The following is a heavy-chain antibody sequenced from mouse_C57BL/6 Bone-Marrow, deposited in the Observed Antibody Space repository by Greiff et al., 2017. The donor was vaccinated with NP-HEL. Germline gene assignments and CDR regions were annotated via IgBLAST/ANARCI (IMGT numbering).Heavy chain of an antibody. V-gene: IGHV1-74*01. CDR2: IHPSDSDT. D-gene: IGHD2-14*01. Sequence: QVHVKQPGAELVKPGASVKVSCKASGYTFTSYWMHWVKQRPGQGLEWIGRIHPSDSDTNYNQKFKGKATLTVDKSSSTAYMQLSSLTSEDSAVYYCAMVPPWFAYWGQGTLVTVSA. CDR3: AMVPPWFAY. J-gene: IGHJ3*01. CDR1: GYTFTSYW.